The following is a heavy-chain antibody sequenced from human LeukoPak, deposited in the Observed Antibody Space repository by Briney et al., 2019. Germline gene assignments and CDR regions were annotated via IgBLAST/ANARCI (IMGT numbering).Heavy chain of an antibody. V-gene: IGHV1-2*02. CDR2: INPNSGVT. CDR3: ARDYSGYDLNNWFDP. Sequence: APVKVSRKASGYTFTGYYMHWVRQAPGQGLEWMGWINPNSGVTNYAQKFQGRVTMTRDTSISTAYMELSRLRSDDTAVYYCARDYSGYDLNNWFDPWGQGTLVTVSS. J-gene: IGHJ5*02. CDR1: GYTFTGYY. D-gene: IGHD5-12*01.